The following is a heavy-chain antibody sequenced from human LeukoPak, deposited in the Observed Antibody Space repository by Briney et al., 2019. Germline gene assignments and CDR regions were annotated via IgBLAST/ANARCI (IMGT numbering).Heavy chain of an antibody. D-gene: IGHD5-24*01. CDR3: ARDDSGYNY. J-gene: IGHJ4*02. V-gene: IGHV3-30*01. Sequence: ADSVKGRFTISRDNSKNTLYLQMNSLRAEDTAVYYCARDDSGYNYWGQGALVTVSS.